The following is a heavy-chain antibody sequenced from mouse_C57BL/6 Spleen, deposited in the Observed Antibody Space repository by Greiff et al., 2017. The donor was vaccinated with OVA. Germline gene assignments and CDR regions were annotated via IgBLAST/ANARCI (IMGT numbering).Heavy chain of an antibody. Sequence: EVMLVESGGGLVQSGRSLRLSCATSGFTFSDFYMEWVRQAPGKGLEWIAASRNKANDYTTEYSASVKGRFIVSRDTSQSILYLQMNALRAEDTAIYYCARDAGWERWYFDVWGTGTTVTVSS. CDR1: GFTFSDFY. J-gene: IGHJ1*03. CDR2: SRNKANDYTT. CDR3: ARDAGWERWYFDV. D-gene: IGHD4-1*01. V-gene: IGHV7-1*01.